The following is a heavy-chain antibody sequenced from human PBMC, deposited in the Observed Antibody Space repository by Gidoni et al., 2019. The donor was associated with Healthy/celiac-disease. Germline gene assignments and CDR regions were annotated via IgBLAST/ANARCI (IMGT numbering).Heavy chain of an antibody. J-gene: IGHJ6*02. V-gene: IGHV1-69*01. CDR1: GGTFSSYA. CDR2: IIPIFGTA. CDR3: ARDELGSGSYRDYYYYGMDV. D-gene: IGHD3-10*01. Sequence: QVQLVQSGAEVKKPGSSVKVSCKASGGTFSSYAISWVRQAPGQGLEWMGGIIPIFGTANYAQKFQGRVTITADESTSTAYMELSSLRSEDTAVYYCARDELGSGSYRDYYYYGMDVWGQGTTVTVSS.